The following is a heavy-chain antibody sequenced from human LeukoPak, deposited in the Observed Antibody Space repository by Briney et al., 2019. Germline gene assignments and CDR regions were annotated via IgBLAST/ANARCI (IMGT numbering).Heavy chain of an antibody. CDR2: INTDGGNT. CDR3: ARELSGSSSRHFDY. CDR1: GFTFSSYN. V-gene: IGHV3-74*01. J-gene: IGHJ4*02. Sequence: GGSLRLSCAASGFTFSSYNMNWVRQAPGKGLEWVSRINTDGGNTNYADSVKGRFTISRDNAKDTLYLQMNSLRAEDTAVYYCARELSGSSSRHFDYWGQGTLVTVSS. D-gene: IGHD2-15*01.